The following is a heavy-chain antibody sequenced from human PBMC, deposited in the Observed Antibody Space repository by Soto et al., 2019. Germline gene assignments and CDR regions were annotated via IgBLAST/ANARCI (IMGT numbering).Heavy chain of an antibody. Sequence: SVKVSCKASGGTFSSYAISWVRQAPGQGLEWMGGIIPIFGTANYAQKFQGRVTITADESTSTAYMELSSLRSEDTAVYYCARGPYYYDRSGYSNFDYWGQGTLVTVSS. CDR2: IIPIFGTA. D-gene: IGHD3-22*01. V-gene: IGHV1-69*13. CDR3: ARGPYYYDRSGYSNFDY. CDR1: GGTFSSYA. J-gene: IGHJ4*02.